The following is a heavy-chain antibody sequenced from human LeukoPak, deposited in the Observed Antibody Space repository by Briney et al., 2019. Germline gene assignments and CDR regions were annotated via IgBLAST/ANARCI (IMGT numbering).Heavy chain of an antibody. CDR2: ISGSGGST. D-gene: IGHD3-22*01. V-gene: IGHV3-23*01. CDR1: GLTFSSYA. J-gene: IGHJ3*02. Sequence: GGSLRLSCAASGLTFSSYAMSWVRQAPGKGLEWVSAISGSGGSTYYADSVKGRFTISRDNSKNTLYLQMNSLRAEDRAVYYCASGSGHDSSGYREAFDIWGQGTMVTVSS. CDR3: ASGSGHDSSGYREAFDI.